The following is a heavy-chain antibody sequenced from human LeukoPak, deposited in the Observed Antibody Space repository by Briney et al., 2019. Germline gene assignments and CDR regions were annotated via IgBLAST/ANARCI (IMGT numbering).Heavy chain of an antibody. Sequence: SVKVSCKASRGTFSSYAISWVRQAPGHRLEWMGGIIPIFGTANYAQKFQGRVTIPADKSTSTAYMELSSLRSEDTAVYYCARDWSGSYTGVGWGQGTLVTVSS. CDR2: IIPIFGTA. D-gene: IGHD1-26*01. CDR3: ARDWSGSYTGVG. J-gene: IGHJ4*02. CDR1: RGTFSSYA. V-gene: IGHV1-69*06.